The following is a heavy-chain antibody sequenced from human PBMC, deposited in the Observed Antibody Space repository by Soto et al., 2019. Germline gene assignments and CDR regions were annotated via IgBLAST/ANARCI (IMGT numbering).Heavy chain of an antibody. D-gene: IGHD6-13*01. Sequence: PGGSLRLSCAASGFTFSNAWMSWVRQAPGKGLEWVGRIKSKTDGGTTDYAAPVKGRFTISRDDSKNTLYLQMNSLKTGDTAVYYCTTGVNPPDYYYYYGMDVWGQGTTVTVSS. CDR2: IKSKTDGGTT. V-gene: IGHV3-15*01. CDR3: TTGVNPPDYYYYYGMDV. CDR1: GFTFSNAW. J-gene: IGHJ6*02.